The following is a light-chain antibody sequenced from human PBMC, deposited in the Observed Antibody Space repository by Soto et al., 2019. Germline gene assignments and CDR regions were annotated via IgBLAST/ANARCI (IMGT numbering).Light chain of an antibody. CDR3: QQYGSSPVT. Sequence: EIVMTQSPASLSVSPGERATLSCRASQSVRSNLAWYQQKPGQAPRLLIYGASNRAAGIPARFSGSGSGTDFTLTISRLEPEDFAVYYCQQYGSSPVTFGQGTRLEIK. J-gene: IGKJ5*01. V-gene: IGKV3-20*01. CDR1: QSVRSN. CDR2: GAS.